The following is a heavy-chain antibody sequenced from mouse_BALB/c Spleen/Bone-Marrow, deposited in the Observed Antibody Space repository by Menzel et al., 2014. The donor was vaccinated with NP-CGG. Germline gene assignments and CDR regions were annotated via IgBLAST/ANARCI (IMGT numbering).Heavy chain of an antibody. Sequence: VKLVESGPELVKPGASVRISCKASGYTFTNYYIHWVKQMPGQGLEWIGWIYPGNVNSKYNEKFKGKATLTADKPSSTAYMQLSSLTSEDSAVYFCAREADWNFDYWGQGTPLTVSS. CDR2: IYPGNVNS. D-gene: IGHD2-13*01. CDR1: GYTFTNYY. CDR3: AREADWNFDY. V-gene: IGHV1S56*01. J-gene: IGHJ2*01.